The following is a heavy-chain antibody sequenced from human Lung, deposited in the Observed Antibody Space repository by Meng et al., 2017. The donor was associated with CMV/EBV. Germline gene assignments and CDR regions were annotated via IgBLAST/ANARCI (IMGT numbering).Heavy chain of an antibody. Sequence: GGSXRLXCAASGFTFTTFWMTWVRQAPGKGLEWVANIKEDGSGQWYVDSVKGRFTISRDNAKQSVYLQMDSLRAEDTAVYYCVRYANSHYGMEVWGQGPTVTVSS. CDR1: GFTFTTFW. V-gene: IGHV3-7*01. CDR2: IKEDGSGQ. D-gene: IGHD2-21*01. CDR3: VRYANSHYGMEV. J-gene: IGHJ6*02.